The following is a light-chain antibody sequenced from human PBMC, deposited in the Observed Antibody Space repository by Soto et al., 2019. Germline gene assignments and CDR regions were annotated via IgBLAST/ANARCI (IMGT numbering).Light chain of an antibody. CDR3: GSYTTSSNYA. J-gene: IGLJ1*01. Sequence: QSALTQPASVSGSPGQSITISCTGTSSDVDAYNFVSWYQQHPGKAPKLIIYDVSNRPSGVSNRFSGSKSGNTASLTISGLQAEDEADYYCGSYTTSSNYAYGSGTKVTVL. CDR1: SSDVDAYNF. V-gene: IGLV2-14*01. CDR2: DVS.